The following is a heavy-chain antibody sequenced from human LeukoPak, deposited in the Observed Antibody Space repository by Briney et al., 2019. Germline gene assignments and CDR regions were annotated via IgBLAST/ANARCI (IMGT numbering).Heavy chain of an antibody. CDR2: IYNSGST. CDR1: GGSISSGDYY. V-gene: IGHV4-30-4*01. D-gene: IGHD5-18*01. J-gene: IGHJ4*02. Sequence: PSQTLSLTCTVSGGSISSGDYYWRWIRQPPGKGLERIGNIYNSGSTYYNPSLKSRVTISVDTSKSQFSLKLSSVTAADTAVYYCARDHAGATAMVSYFDYWGQGTLVTVSS. CDR3: ARDHAGATAMVSYFDY.